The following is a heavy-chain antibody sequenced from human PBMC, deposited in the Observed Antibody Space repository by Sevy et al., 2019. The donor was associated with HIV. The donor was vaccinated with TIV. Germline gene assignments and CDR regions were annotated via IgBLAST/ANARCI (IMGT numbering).Heavy chain of an antibody. CDR3: AKDADPKLGYCSGGSCPNQWPPGHYYYYYGMDV. J-gene: IGHJ6*02. Sequence: GGSLRLSCAASGFTFSSYAMSWVRQAPGKGLEWVSAISGSGGSTYYADSVKGRFTISRDNSKNTLYLQMNSLRAEDTAVYYCAKDADPKLGYCSGGSCPNQWPPGHYYYYYGMDVWGQGTTVTVSS. V-gene: IGHV3-23*01. CDR2: ISGSGGST. CDR1: GFTFSSYA. D-gene: IGHD2-15*01.